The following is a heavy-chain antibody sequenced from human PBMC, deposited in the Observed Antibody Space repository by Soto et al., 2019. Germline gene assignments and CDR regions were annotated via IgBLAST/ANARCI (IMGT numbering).Heavy chain of an antibody. J-gene: IGHJ6*02. Sequence: SETLSLTCTVSSGSISSYYWSWIRQPPGKGLEWIGYIYYSGSTNYNPSLKSRVTISVDTSKNQFSLKLSSVTAADTAVYYWARSIVVAGNYYYYYGMDVWGQGTTVTVSS. D-gene: IGHD6-19*01. CDR2: IYYSGST. CDR3: ARSIVVAGNYYYYYGMDV. CDR1: SGSISSYY. V-gene: IGHV4-59*01.